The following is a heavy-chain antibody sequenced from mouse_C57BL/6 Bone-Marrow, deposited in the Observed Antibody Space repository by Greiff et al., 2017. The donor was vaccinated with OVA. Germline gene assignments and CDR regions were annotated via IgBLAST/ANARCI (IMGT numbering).Heavy chain of an antibody. V-gene: IGHV1-18*01. CDR3: ALYGSRYWYFDV. CDR2: INPNNGGT. Sequence: VQLQQSGPELVKPGASVKIPCKASGYTFTDYNMDWVKQSHGKSLEWIGDINPNNGGTIYNQKFKGKATLTVDKSSSTAYMELRSLTSEDTAVYYCALYGSRYWYFDVWGTGTTVTVSS. D-gene: IGHD1-1*01. CDR1: GYTFTDYN. J-gene: IGHJ1*03.